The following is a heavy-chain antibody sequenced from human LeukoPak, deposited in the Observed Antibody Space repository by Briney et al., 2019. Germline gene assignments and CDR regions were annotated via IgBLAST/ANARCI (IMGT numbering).Heavy chain of an antibody. Sequence: PGGSLRLSCAASGFTFSDYYMSWIRQAPGKGLEWVSYISSSGSTIYYADSVKGRFTISRDNAKNSLYLQMNSLRAEGTAVYYCARDALYGGYVLEVDYWGQGTLVTVSS. CDR1: GFTFSDYY. V-gene: IGHV3-11*01. CDR2: ISSSGSTI. D-gene: IGHD5-12*01. CDR3: ARDALYGGYVLEVDY. J-gene: IGHJ4*02.